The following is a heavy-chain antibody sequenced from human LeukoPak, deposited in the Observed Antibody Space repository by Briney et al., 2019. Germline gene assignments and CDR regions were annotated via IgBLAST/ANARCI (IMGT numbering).Heavy chain of an antibody. D-gene: IGHD2-2*01. CDR3: ARHEKKYCSSTSCYLDY. CDR1: GGTFSSYA. CDR2: IIPIFGTA. Sequence: ASVKVSCKASGGTFSSYAISWVRQAPGQGLEWMGGIIPIFGTANYAQKFQGRVTITADESTSTAYMELSGLRSEDTAVYYCARHEKKYCSSTSCYLDYWGQGTLVTVSS. V-gene: IGHV1-69*13. J-gene: IGHJ4*02.